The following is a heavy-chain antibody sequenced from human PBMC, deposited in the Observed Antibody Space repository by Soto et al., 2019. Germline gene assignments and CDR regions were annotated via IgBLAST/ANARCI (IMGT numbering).Heavy chain of an antibody. D-gene: IGHD2-2*01. Sequence: SETLSLTCTVSGGSISSYYWSWIRQPPGKGLEWIGYIYYSGSTNYNPSLKSRVTISVDTSKNQFSLKLSSVTAADTAVYYCARDYRPAANYYYGMDVWGQGTTVTVSS. CDR1: GGSISSYY. J-gene: IGHJ6*02. CDR2: IYYSGST. CDR3: ARDYRPAANYYYGMDV. V-gene: IGHV4-59*01.